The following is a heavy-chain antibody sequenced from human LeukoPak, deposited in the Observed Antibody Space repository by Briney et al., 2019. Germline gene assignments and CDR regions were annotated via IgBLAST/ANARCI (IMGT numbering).Heavy chain of an antibody. CDR2: ITSGSSHI. Sequence: GGSLRLSCAASGFTFSSYNMNWVRQTPGQGLEWVSSITSGSSHIYYADSVKGRFTISRDNAKSSLYLQMNSLRAEDTAVYYCARDPYTGSYGADYYYYMDVWGKGTTVTISS. D-gene: IGHD1-26*01. CDR3: ARDPYTGSYGADYYYYMDV. V-gene: IGHV3-21*01. J-gene: IGHJ6*03. CDR1: GFTFSSYN.